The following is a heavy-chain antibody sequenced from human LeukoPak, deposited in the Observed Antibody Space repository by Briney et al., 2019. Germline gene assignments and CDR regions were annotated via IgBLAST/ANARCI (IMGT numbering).Heavy chain of an antibody. V-gene: IGHV3-30*18. CDR3: AEDQDYYDSSGYYDRTPADY. CDR2: ISYDGSNK. Sequence: GRSLRLSCAASGFTFSSYAIHWVRQAPGKGLEWVAVISYDGSNKYYADSVKGRFTISRDNSKNTLYLQMNSLRAEDTAVYYCAEDQDYYDSSGYYDRTPADYWGQGTLVTVSS. J-gene: IGHJ4*02. CDR1: GFTFSSYA. D-gene: IGHD3-22*01.